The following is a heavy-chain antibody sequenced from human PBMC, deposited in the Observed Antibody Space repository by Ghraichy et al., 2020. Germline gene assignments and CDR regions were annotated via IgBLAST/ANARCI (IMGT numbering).Heavy chain of an antibody. CDR2: IYHSGST. V-gene: IGHV4-38-2*01. CDR3: ARADGVPAATEGVGP. J-gene: IGHJ4*03. CDR1: GYSISSGYY. D-gene: IGHD2-2*01. Sequence: SETLSLTCAVSGYSISSGYYWGWIRQPPGKGLEWIGSIYHSGSTYYNPSLKSRVTISVDTSKNQFSLKLNSVTAADTAVDYCARADGVPAATEGVGPWGPGTLVTVSS.